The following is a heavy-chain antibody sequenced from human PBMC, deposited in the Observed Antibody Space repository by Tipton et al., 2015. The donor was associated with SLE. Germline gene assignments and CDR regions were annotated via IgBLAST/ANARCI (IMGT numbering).Heavy chain of an antibody. CDR1: GGSISSHY. V-gene: IGHV4-59*11. CDR2: IYYSGST. J-gene: IGHJ3*02. D-gene: IGHD2-15*01. Sequence: TLSLTCTVSGGSISSHYWSWIRQPPGKGLEWIGYIYYSGSTNYNPSLKSRVTISVDTSKNQFSLKLSSVTAADTAVYYCARVGLPRAFDIWGQGTMVTVSS. CDR3: ARVGLPRAFDI.